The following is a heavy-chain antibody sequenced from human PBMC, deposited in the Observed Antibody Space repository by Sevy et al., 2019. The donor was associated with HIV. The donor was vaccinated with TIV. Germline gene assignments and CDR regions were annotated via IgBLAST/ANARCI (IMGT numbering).Heavy chain of an antibody. D-gene: IGHD6-13*01. CDR1: GYTFTSYD. CDR2: MNPNSGNT. V-gene: IGHV1-8*01. CDR3: ARGQGSSWYSYYYYYYGMDV. Sequence: GASVKVSCKASGYTFTSYDINWVRQATGQGLEWMGWMNPNSGNTGYAQKFQGRLTMTRNNSISTAYMELSSLRSEDTAAYYCARGQGSSWYSYYYYYYGMDVWGQGTTVTVSS. J-gene: IGHJ6*02.